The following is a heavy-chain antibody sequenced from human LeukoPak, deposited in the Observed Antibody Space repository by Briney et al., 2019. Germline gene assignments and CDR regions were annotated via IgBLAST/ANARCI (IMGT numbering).Heavy chain of an antibody. CDR1: GYSFTSYW. D-gene: IGHD6-13*01. CDR2: IDPSDSYT. J-gene: IGHJ4*02. Sequence: GESLKISCRGSGYSFTSYWISWVRQMPGKGLEWMGRIDPSDSYTNYSPSFQGHVTISADKSISTAYLQWSSLKASDTAMYYCARHYGGCSSSTDWGQGTLVTVSS. CDR3: ARHYGGCSSSTD. V-gene: IGHV5-10-1*01.